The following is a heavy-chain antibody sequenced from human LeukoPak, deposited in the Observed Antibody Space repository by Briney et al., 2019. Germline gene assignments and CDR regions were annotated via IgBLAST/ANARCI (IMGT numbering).Heavy chain of an antibody. CDR1: GFTFSSYA. V-gene: IGHV3-23*01. CDR3: AKVDYGDYGMDV. CDR2: ISSSDGGT. J-gene: IGHJ6*02. D-gene: IGHD4-17*01. Sequence: GGSLRLSCAASGFTFSSYAMSWVRQAPGKGLEWVSAISSSDGGTFYADSVKGRFTISRDNSKNTLYLQMNSLRAEDTAVYYCAKVDYGDYGMDVWGQGTTVTVSS.